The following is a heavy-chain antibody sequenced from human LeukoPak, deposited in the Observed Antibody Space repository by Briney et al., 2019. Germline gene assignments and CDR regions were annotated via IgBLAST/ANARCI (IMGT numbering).Heavy chain of an antibody. CDR1: GGSISSGSYY. CDR3: ARAVEYDFWSGYYYFDY. Sequence: SETLSLTCTVSGGSISSGSYYWSCVRQPAGKGLEWIGRIYTSGSPNYNPSLKSRVTISVDTSKSQCSLKLSSVTAADTAVYYCARAVEYDFWSGYYYFDYWGQGTLVTVSS. J-gene: IGHJ4*02. V-gene: IGHV4-61*02. D-gene: IGHD3-3*01. CDR2: IYTSGSP.